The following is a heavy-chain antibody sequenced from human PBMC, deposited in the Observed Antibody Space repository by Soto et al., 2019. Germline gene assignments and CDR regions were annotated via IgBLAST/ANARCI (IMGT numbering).Heavy chain of an antibody. V-gene: IGHV4-59*12. CDR3: ARWGLLWFGELLSGYGMDV. D-gene: IGHD3-10*01. Sequence: SETLSLTCTVSGGSISSYYWGWIRQPPGKGLEWIGSIYYSGSTNYNPSLKSRVTISVDKSKNQFSLKLSSVTAADTAVYYCARWGLLWFGELLSGYGMDVWGQGTTVTVSS. CDR2: IYYSGST. CDR1: GGSISSYY. J-gene: IGHJ6*02.